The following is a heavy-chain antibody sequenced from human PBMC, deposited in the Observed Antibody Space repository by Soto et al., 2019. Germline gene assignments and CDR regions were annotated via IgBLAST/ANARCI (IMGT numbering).Heavy chain of an antibody. V-gene: IGHV4-31*03. D-gene: IGHD3-9*01. J-gene: IGHJ6*03. CDR1: GGSISSGGYY. Sequence: SETLSLTCTVSGGSISSGGYYWSWIRQHPGKGLEWIGYIYYSGSTYYNPSLKSRVTISVDTSKNQFSLKLSSVTAADTAVYYCARDRKDGLLGTGSYYYYYMDVWGKGTTVTVSS. CDR2: IYYSGST. CDR3: ARDRKDGLLGTGSYYYYYMDV.